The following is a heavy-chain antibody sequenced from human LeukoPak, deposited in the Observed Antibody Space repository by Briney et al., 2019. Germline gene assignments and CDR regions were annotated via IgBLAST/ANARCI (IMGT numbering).Heavy chain of an antibody. J-gene: IGHJ4*02. CDR3: ARLTRRGYSYGRGKIGFDY. Sequence: PSETLSLTCSVSGDSISSGNYYWGWIRQPPGKGLEWIGNLYYSGSTYYNPSLKSRVTISVDTSKNQFSLKLSSVTAADTAVYYCARLTRRGYSYGRGKIGFDYWGQGTLVTVSS. D-gene: IGHD5-18*01. V-gene: IGHV4-39*01. CDR1: GDSISSGNYY. CDR2: LYYSGST.